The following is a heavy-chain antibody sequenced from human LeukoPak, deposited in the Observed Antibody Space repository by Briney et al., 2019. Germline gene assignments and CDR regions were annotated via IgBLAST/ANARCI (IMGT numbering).Heavy chain of an antibody. CDR2: IYYSGST. V-gene: IGHV4-61*01. Sequence: SETLSLTCTVSGGSISSSSYYWGWIRQPPGKGLEWIGYIYYSGSTNYNPSLKSRVAISVDTSKNQFSPKLSSVTAADTAVYYCARDVTGAFDIWGQGTMVTVSS. CDR3: ARDVTGAFDI. D-gene: IGHD1-14*01. CDR1: GGSISSSSYY. J-gene: IGHJ3*02.